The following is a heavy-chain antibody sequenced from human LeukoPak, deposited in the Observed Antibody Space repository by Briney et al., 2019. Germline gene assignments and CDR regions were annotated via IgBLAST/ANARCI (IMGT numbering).Heavy chain of an antibody. Sequence: GGSLRLSCAASGFTFSSYSMNWVRQAPGKGLEWVSSFSGSSSYIYYADSVKGRFTISRDNAKNSLYLQMNSLRAEDTAVYYCARVDYDILTGYYIYAFDIWGQGTMVTVSS. V-gene: IGHV3-21*01. CDR2: FSGSSSYI. CDR1: GFTFSSYS. CDR3: ARVDYDILTGYYIYAFDI. J-gene: IGHJ3*02. D-gene: IGHD3-9*01.